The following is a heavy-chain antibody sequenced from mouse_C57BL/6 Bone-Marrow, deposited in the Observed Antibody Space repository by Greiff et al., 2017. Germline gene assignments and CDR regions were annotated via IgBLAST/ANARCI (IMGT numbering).Heavy chain of an antibody. Sequence: QVQLQQPGAELVKPGASVKMSCKASGYTFTGYWITWVKQRPGQGLEWIGDIYPGSGSTNYNEKFKSKATLAVDTSSSTAYMQLSSLTSEDSAVYYCAREGDYYGSTYYAMDYWGQGTSVTVSS. V-gene: IGHV1-55*01. CDR3: AREGDYYGSTYYAMDY. J-gene: IGHJ4*01. CDR2: IYPGSGST. CDR1: GYTFTGYW. D-gene: IGHD1-1*01.